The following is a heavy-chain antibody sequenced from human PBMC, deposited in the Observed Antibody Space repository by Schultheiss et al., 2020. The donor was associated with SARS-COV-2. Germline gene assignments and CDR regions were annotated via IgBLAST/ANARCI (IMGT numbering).Heavy chain of an antibody. V-gene: IGHV1-69*06. J-gene: IGHJ2*01. CDR1: GGTFSSYA. Sequence: SVKVSCKASGGTFSSYAISWVRQAPGQGLEWMGGIIPIFGTANYAQKFQGRVTITADKSTSTAYMELSSLRSEDTAVYYCARNDYGGRPSYCYFDLWGRGTLVTVSS. CDR2: IIPIFGTA. CDR3: ARNDYGGRPSYCYFDL. D-gene: IGHD4-23*01.